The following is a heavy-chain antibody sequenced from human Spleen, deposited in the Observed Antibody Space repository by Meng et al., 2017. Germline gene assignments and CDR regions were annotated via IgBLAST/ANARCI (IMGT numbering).Heavy chain of an antibody. Sequence: SVKVSCKALGGIFSNYVIGWVRQAPGQGLEWMGGINAVFGTTNYAQKFQDRVTITSDESTSTVYMELTRLTSEDTAVYFCARKAGNCISTTCYSLAYWGQGKRVTVSS. CDR1: GGIFSNYV. CDR2: INAVFGTT. CDR3: ARKAGNCISTTCYSLAY. J-gene: IGHJ4*02. D-gene: IGHD2-2*01. V-gene: IGHV1-69*13.